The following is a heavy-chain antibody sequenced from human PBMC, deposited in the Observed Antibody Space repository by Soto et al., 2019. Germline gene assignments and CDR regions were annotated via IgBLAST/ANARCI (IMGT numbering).Heavy chain of an antibody. Sequence: QVQLQQWGAGLLKPSETLSLTCAVFGGSFSGYYWSWFRRPPGKGLEWIGDINHSGSTNYNPSLKSRVTMSVDTSNKQFSLKLSSVTAADTAVYYCARQAGTPTDSWGQGTLVTVSS. CDR3: ARQAGTPTDS. CDR2: INHSGST. J-gene: IGHJ4*02. CDR1: GGSFSGYY. D-gene: IGHD1-1*01. V-gene: IGHV4-34*01.